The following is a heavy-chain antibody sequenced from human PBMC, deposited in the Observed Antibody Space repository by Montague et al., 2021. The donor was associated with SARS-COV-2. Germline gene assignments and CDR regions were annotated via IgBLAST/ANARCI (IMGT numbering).Heavy chain of an antibody. CDR1: GFTFSTFW. D-gene: IGHD3-22*01. V-gene: IGHV3-7*05. CDR3: ARGYDGSGYQY. CDR2: IKQDGSEK. J-gene: IGHJ4*02. Sequence: SLRLSCAASGFTFSTFWMTWVRQVPGKGLEWVANIKQDGSEKYYVDSVKGRFTISRDNAKNSLYLQLDSLRAEDTAVYYCARGYDGSGYQYWGQGTLVTVSS.